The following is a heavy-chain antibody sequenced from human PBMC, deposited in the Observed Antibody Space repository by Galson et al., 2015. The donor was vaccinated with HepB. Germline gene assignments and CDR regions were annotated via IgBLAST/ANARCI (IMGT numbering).Heavy chain of an antibody. D-gene: IGHD6-13*01. Sequence: SVKVSCKVSGYTLTELSMHWVRQAPGKGLEWMGGFDPEDGETIYAQKFQGRVTMTEDTSTDTAYMELSSLRSEDTAVYYCATGPVAYSSSWYFDYWGQGTLVTVSS. CDR1: GYTLTELS. CDR3: ATGPVAYSSSWYFDY. V-gene: IGHV1-24*01. J-gene: IGHJ4*02. CDR2: FDPEDGET.